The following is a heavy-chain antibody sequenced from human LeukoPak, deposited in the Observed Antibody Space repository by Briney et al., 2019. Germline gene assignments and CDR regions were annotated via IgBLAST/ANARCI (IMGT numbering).Heavy chain of an antibody. Sequence: SETLSLTCTVSGGSISSGGYYWSWIRQPPGKGLEWIGYIYHSGSTYYNPSLKSRVTISVDRSKDQFSLKLSSVTAADTAVYYCAREPTPIPPYFDYWGQGTLVTVSS. J-gene: IGHJ4*02. V-gene: IGHV4-30-2*01. CDR2: IYHSGST. CDR3: AREPTPIPPYFDY. CDR1: GGSISSGGYY. D-gene: IGHD2-2*02.